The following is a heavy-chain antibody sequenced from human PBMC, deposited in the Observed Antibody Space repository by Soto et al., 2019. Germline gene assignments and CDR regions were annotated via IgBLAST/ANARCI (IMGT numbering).Heavy chain of an antibody. CDR1: GGTLSNYA. CDR2: IIPIFGTS. V-gene: IGHV1-69*13. D-gene: IGHD3-10*01. CDR3: ARGVRTGFYGMDV. J-gene: IGHJ6*02. Sequence: SVKVSCKASGGTLSNYALSWVRQAPGQGLEWVGGIIPIFGTSNYAQNFQGRVTITADESTSTAYMELSSLRSEDTAVYYCARGVRTGFYGMDVWGQGTTITVSS.